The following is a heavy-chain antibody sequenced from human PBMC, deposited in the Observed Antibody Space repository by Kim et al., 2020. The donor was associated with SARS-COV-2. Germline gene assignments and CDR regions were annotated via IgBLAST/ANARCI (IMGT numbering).Heavy chain of an antibody. CDR2: ISYSGNS. V-gene: IGHV4-31*03. CDR1: GGSIRSGGKF. Sequence: SETLSLTCSVSGGSIRSGGKFWTWIRQHPAKGLEWIGYISYSGNSHYSPSLRSRVSISLQTSENQFSLELTSGTAADTAVYYCARGQIVYYWGYGSLVT. D-gene: IGHD3-16*02. J-gene: IGHJ4*01. CDR3: ARGQIVYY.